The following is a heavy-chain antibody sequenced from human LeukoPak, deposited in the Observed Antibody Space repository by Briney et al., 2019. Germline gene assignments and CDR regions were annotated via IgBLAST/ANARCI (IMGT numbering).Heavy chain of an antibody. J-gene: IGHJ4*02. Sequence: GGSLRLSCAASGFTFSDHAMNWVRQAPGKGLEWVGRTRNKANSYTTEYAASVKGRFTISRDDSQNSLYLQMNSLKTEDTAVYYCAKVYSSSWSGSYFDYWGQGTLVTVSS. D-gene: IGHD6-13*01. CDR1: GFTFSDHA. CDR2: TRNKANSYTT. V-gene: IGHV3-72*01. CDR3: AKVYSSSWSGSYFDY.